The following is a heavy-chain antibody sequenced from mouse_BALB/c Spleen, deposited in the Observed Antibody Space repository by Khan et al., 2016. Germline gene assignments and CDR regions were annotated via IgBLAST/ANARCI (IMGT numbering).Heavy chain of an antibody. J-gene: IGHJ3*01. V-gene: IGHV1-15*01. Sequence: QVPLTQSGAELVRPGASVKLSCKALGYTFTDYEMHWVRQTPVHGLEWIGGFHPGSGGTAYNQRFKGKATLTDDKSSSTAYMELSSLTSEDSAVYYCTNRYEAWFTYWGQGTLVTVSA. CDR1: GYTFTDYE. D-gene: IGHD2-14*01. CDR2: FHPGSGGT. CDR3: TNRYEAWFTY.